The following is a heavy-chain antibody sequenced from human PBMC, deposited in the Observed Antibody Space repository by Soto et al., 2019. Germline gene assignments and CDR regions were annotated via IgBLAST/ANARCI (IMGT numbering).Heavy chain of an antibody. V-gene: IGHV3-73*01. CDR3: ATGYRSAYGPFDS. CDR2: IRDKANNYAT. J-gene: IGHJ4*02. Sequence: PGGSLRLSCAASGFTFSGSAIHWVRQASGKGLEWVARIRDKANNYATAYAASVKGRFTVSRDDSENTLSLQMNSLRAEDTALYYCATGYRSAYGPFDSWGQGTLVTVSS. D-gene: IGHD5-12*01. CDR1: GFTFSGSA.